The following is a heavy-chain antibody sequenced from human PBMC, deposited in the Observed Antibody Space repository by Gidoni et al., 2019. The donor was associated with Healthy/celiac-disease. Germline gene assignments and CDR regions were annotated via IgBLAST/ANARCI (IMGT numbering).Heavy chain of an antibody. J-gene: IGHJ5*02. V-gene: IGHV1-8*01. D-gene: IGHD2-15*01. CDR2: MNPNSGNT. Sequence: MNPNSGNTGYAQKFQGRVTMTRNTSISTAYMELSSLRSEDTAVYYCARGYDTGGYCSGGSCYNGGNWFDPWGQGTLVTVSS. CDR3: ARGYDTGGYCSGGSCYNGGNWFDP.